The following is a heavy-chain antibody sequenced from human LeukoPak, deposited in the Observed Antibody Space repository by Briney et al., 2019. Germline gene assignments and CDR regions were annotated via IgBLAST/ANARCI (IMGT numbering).Heavy chain of an antibody. V-gene: IGHV3-49*04. CDR3: SREMATHTGIDY. Sequence: GGSLRLSCRASGFIFGDYAMSWVRQAPGKGLEWVGLIRSKAYGGTTEYAASVKDRFTISRDDSRSIAYLQMNSLKTEDTAVYYCSREMATHTGIDYWGQGTLVTVSS. CDR1: GFIFGDYA. D-gene: IGHD5-24*01. J-gene: IGHJ4*02. CDR2: IRSKAYGGTT.